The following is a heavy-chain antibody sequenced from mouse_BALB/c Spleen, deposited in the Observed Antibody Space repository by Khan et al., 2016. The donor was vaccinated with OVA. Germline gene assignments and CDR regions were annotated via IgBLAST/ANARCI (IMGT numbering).Heavy chain of an antibody. Sequence: EVELVESGGGLVKPGGSLKLSCAASGFTFSSFSMSWVRQTPEKRLEWVATISSGGDNTYYPDSVKGRFTISRDNAKNNLYLQMSSLRYEDTALYYYARSNYGTFAYWGQGTLVTASA. V-gene: IGHV5-9*03. J-gene: IGHJ3*01. CDR2: ISSGGDNT. CDR1: GFTFSSFS. D-gene: IGHD2-1*01. CDR3: ARSNYGTFAY.